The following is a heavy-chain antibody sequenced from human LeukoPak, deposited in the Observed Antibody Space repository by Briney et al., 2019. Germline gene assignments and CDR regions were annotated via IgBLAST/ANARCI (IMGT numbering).Heavy chain of an antibody. D-gene: IGHD3-22*01. V-gene: IGHV3-21*05. CDR3: ARDIRSASSSGYHD. CDR2: ISSSSSYI. J-gene: IGHJ4*02. CDR1: GFTFSSYS. Sequence: PGGSLRLSCAASGFTFSSYSMNWVRQAPGKGLEWVSYISSSSSYIYYADSVKGRFTISRDNAKNSLYLQMNSLRAEDTAVYYCARDIRSASSSGYHDWGQGTLVTVSS.